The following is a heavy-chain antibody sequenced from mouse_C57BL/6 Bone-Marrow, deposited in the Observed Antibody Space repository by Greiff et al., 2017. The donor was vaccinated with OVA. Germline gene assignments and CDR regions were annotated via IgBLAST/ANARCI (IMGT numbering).Heavy chain of an antibody. V-gene: IGHV1-7*01. D-gene: IGHD2-1*01. CDR1: GYTFTSYW. CDR2: INPSSGNT. J-gene: IGHJ2*01. CDR3: ATGNCAFDY. Sequence: QVQLQQSGAELVKPGASVKLSCKASGYTFTSYWMHWVKQRPGQGLEWIGYINPSSGNTNYNQKFKDKATLTADKSSSTAYMQLGSLAYEGSAVYYWATGNCAFDYWGQGTTLTVSS.